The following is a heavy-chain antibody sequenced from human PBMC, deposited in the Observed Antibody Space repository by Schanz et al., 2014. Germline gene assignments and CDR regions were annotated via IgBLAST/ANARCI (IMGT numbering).Heavy chain of an antibody. V-gene: IGHV3-21*04. CDR2: MNESHSTI. CDR3: ARKVVATIGGYYDN. Sequence: EVKMVESGGGLVKPGGSLRLSCAASGFTFSNYWMHWVRQAPGKGLVWVSAMNESHSTIYYADSVRGRFTISRDNAENTLFLQMNSLRAEDTAVYYCARKVVATIGGYYDNWGQGTLVIVSS. D-gene: IGHD5-12*01. CDR1: GFTFSNYW. J-gene: IGHJ4*02.